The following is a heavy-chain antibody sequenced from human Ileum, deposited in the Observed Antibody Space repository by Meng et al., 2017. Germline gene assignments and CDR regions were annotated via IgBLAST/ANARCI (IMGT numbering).Heavy chain of an antibody. D-gene: IGHD6-19*01. J-gene: IGHJ5*02. CDR1: GFSLSSSG. Sequence: QVQLVESGGGVVQPGTSLSLSCAASGFSLSSSGMHWVRQAPGKGLEWVAVIYAGGTTYYADSVKGRFTISRDDSKNTVFLQMNSLRGEDTAVYYCAGRYSSGWYVHWGQGTLVTVSS. CDR3: AGRYSSGWYVH. CDR2: IYAGGTT. V-gene: IGHV3-NL1*01.